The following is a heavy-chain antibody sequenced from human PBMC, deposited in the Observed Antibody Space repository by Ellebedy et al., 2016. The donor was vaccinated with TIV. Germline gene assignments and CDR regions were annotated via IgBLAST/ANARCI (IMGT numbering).Heavy chain of an antibody. V-gene: IGHV4-34*01. D-gene: IGHD3-10*01. CDR3: ARGLRITMVRGNYYYGMDV. J-gene: IGHJ6*02. CDR2: INHSVST. Sequence: MPGGSLRLSCAVYGGSFSGYYWSWTRKPPGTGLEWIGEINHSVSTNYNPSLKSRVTVSVDTSKNQFSLKLSPVTAADTAVYYCARGLRITMVRGNYYYGMDVWGQGTTVTVSS. CDR1: GGSFSGYY.